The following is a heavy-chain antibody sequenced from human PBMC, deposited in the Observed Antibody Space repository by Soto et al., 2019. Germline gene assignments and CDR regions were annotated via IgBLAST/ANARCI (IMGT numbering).Heavy chain of an antibody. Sequence: SQTLSLTCALSGDSVSSKSGAWNWIRQSPSRGLEWLGRTYYTSKWYNDYAVSVKSRITINPDTSKNQFSLQLESVTPEDTAVYYCARGYYGLDVWGQGTTVTVSS. V-gene: IGHV6-1*01. CDR1: GDSVSSKSGA. CDR3: ARGYYGLDV. CDR2: TYYTSKWYN. J-gene: IGHJ6*02.